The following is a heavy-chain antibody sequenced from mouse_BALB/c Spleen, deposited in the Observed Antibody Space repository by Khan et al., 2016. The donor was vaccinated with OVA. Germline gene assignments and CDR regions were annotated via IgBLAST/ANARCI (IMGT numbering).Heavy chain of an antibody. J-gene: IGHJ4*01. Sequence: QVQLKQSGPGLVAPSQSLSITCTVSGFSLSRYNVHWVRQPPGKGLEWLGMIWGGGGTDYNSTLKSRLSIWKDNSKSLVLLKMNSTPTVDTGRYYCAGADVKYDGYYGMDYWGQGTSVTVSS. V-gene: IGHV2-6-4*01. CDR2: IWGGGGT. D-gene: IGHD2-14*01. CDR1: GFSLSRYN. CDR3: AGADVKYDGYYGMDY.